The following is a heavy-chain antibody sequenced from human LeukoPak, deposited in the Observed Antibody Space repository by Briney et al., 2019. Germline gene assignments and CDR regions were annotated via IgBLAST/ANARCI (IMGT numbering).Heavy chain of an antibody. V-gene: IGHV7-4-1*02. CDR2: INTNTGNP. J-gene: IGHJ6*02. D-gene: IGHD3-10*01. CDR3: ARASPRTGGLLWFGELLSGRYYYGMDV. CDR1: GYTFTSYA. Sequence: ASVKVSCKASGYTFTSYAMNWVRQAPGQGLEWMGWINTNTGNPTYAQGFTGRFVFSLDTSVSTAYLQISSLKAEDTAVYYCARASPRTGGLLWFGELLSGRYYYGMDVWGQGTTVTVSS.